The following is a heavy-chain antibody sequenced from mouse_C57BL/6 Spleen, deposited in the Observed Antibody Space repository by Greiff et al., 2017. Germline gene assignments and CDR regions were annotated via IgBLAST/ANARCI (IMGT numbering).Heavy chain of an antibody. J-gene: IGHJ4*01. CDR3: ARRNDVYYAMDY. CDR2: IDPSDSYT. CDR1: GYTFTSYW. D-gene: IGHD2-14*01. Sequence: QVQLQQSGAELVRPRTSVKLSCKASGYTFTSYWMHWVKQRPGQGLEWIGVIDPSDSYTNYNQKFKGKATLTVDTSSSTAYMQLSSLTSEDSAVYYCARRNDVYYAMDYWGQGTSVTVSS. V-gene: IGHV1-59*01.